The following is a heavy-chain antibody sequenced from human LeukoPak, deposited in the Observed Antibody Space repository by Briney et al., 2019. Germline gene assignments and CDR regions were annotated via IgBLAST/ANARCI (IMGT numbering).Heavy chain of an antibody. Sequence: ASVKVSCKASGYTFTSYGISWVRQATGRRLEWMGWINAGNADTRYSQEFQGRVTITRDTSASTAYMEFSSLRSEDMAVYYCARGIWSATRASYYMGVWGKGTTVTVSS. V-gene: IGHV1-3*03. CDR3: ARGIWSATRASYYMGV. CDR1: GYTFTSYG. D-gene: IGHD3-3*01. J-gene: IGHJ6*03. CDR2: INAGNADT.